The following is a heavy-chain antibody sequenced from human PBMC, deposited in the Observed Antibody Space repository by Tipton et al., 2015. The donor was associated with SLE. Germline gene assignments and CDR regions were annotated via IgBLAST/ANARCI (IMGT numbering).Heavy chain of an antibody. CDR1: GGSISSGPYY. D-gene: IGHD3-10*01. CDR3: ARQRLRLLSPLDA. CDR2: IYASGTT. Sequence: TLSLTCTVSGGSISSGPYYWSWIRQPAGKGLEWIGLIYASGTTNYNPSLKSRGTISVDTSKHQFSLELTSVTAADTAVYFCARQRLRLLSPLDAWGQGTTVIVSS. J-gene: IGHJ6*02. V-gene: IGHV4-61*02.